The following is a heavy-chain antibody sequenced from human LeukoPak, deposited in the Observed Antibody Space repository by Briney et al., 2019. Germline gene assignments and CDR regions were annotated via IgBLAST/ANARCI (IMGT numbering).Heavy chain of an antibody. CDR1: GFTFSSCS. J-gene: IGHJ4*02. CDR2: ISGSAHKI. CDR3: AGRPTGYSSGYVY. V-gene: IGHV3-23*01. Sequence: GGSLRLSCAASGFTFSSCSMNWVRQAPEKGLDWVSVISGSAHKIRYADSVKGRFTISRDNSENTVYLQMNNLRAEDTALYYCAGRPTGYSSGYVYWGQGAPVTVSS. D-gene: IGHD5-18*01.